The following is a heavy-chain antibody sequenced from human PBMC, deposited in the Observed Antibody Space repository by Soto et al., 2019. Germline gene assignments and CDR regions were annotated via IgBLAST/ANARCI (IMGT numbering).Heavy chain of an antibody. V-gene: IGHV3-33*01. CDR3: ATLPGY. Sequence: QVQLVESGGGVVQPGRSLRLSCAASGFTFSSYGMHWVRQAPGKGLEWVAVIWYDGSNKYYADSVKGRFTISKDNYKNPLYLQMNSMRDEDTALYYCATLPGYWGQGTLVTVSS. CDR2: IWYDGSNK. D-gene: IGHD2-21*02. J-gene: IGHJ4*02. CDR1: GFTFSSYG.